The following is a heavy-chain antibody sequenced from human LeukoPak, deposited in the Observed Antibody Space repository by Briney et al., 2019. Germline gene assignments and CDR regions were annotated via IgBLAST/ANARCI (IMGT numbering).Heavy chain of an antibody. CDR2: INPNSGGT. V-gene: IGHV1-2*02. J-gene: IGHJ4*02. D-gene: IGHD3-22*01. CDR1: GYTFTGYY. Sequence: ASVKVSCKASGYTFTGYYMHWVRQAPGQGLEWMGWINPNSGGTNYAQKFQDRVTMTRDTSISTAYMELSRLRSDDTAVYYCARGSDSSGYRLDCWGQGTLVTVSS. CDR3: ARGSDSSGYRLDC.